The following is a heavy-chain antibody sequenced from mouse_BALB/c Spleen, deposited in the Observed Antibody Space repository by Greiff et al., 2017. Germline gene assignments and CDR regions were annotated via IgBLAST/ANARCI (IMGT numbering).Heavy chain of an antibody. CDR1: GYTFTNYW. J-gene: IGHJ4*01. CDR2: IYPGGGYT. CDR3: ARAATTARGAMDY. Sequence: VQGVESGAELVRPGTSVKISCKASGYTFTNYWLGWVKQRPGHGLEWIGDIYPGGGYTNYNEKFKGKATLTADTSSSTAYMQLSSLTSEDSAVYFCARAATTARGAMDYWGQGTSVTVSS. V-gene: IGHV1-63*02. D-gene: IGHD1-2*01.